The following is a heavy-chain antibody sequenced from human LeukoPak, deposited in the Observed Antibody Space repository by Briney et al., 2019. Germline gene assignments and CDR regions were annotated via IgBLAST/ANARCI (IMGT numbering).Heavy chain of an antibody. J-gene: IGHJ5*02. V-gene: IGHV4-61*02. Sequence: SQTLSLTCTVSGGSISSGSYYWSWIRQPAGKGLEWIGRIYTSGSTNYNPSLNSRVTISVDTSKNQFSLKLSSVPAADTAVYYCAGSIAARRGAWFDPWGQGTLVTVSS. CDR2: IYTSGST. CDR3: AGSIAARRGAWFDP. D-gene: IGHD6-6*01. CDR1: GGSISSGSYY.